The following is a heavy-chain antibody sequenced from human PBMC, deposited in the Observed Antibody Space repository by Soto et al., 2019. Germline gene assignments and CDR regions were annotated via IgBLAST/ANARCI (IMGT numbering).Heavy chain of an antibody. V-gene: IGHV1-18*01. CDR2: ISTNNGKT. CDR3: AREYCSSTSCYGVDY. CDR1: GYTFSTYG. D-gene: IGHD2-2*01. Sequence: GASVKVSCKASGYTFSTYGISWVRQAPGQGPEWMGWISTNNGKTNYAQKPQGRVTMTTDTSTSTAYMELRGLRSDDTAVYYCAREYCSSTSCYGVDYWGQGTLVTVSS. J-gene: IGHJ4*02.